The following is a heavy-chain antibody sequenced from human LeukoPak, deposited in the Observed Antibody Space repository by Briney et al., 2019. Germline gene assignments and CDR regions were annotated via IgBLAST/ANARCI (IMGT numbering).Heavy chain of an antibody. CDR3: TKHRGGWIDAFDI. CDR1: GFTVSSNY. V-gene: IGHV3-23*01. D-gene: IGHD5-12*01. CDR2: ISGSGGSS. J-gene: IGHJ3*02. Sequence: GGSLRLSCAASGFTVSSNYMSWVRQAPGKGLEWVSGISGSGGSSYSADSVKGRFTISRDNSKKTLYMQMNSLRAEDTAVYYCTKHRGGWIDAFDIWGQGTMVTVSS.